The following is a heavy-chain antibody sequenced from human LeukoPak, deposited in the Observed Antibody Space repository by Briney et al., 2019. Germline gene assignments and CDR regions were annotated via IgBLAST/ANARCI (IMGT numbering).Heavy chain of an antibody. D-gene: IGHD3-22*01. CDR1: GFTFSSYA. CDR3: AQAYYYDTSGRNYYFDY. V-gene: IGHV3-23*01. Sequence: PGGSLRLSCAASGFTFSSYAMSWVRQAPGEGLEWVSGISGSGGGTYYADSVKGRFTISRDNSKNTLYLQMNSLRAEDTAIYYCAQAYYYDTSGRNYYFDYWGQGTLVTVSS. J-gene: IGHJ4*02. CDR2: ISGSGGGT.